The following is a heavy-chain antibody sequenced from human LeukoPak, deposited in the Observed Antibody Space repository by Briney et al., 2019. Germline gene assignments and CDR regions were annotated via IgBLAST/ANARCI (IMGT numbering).Heavy chain of an antibody. CDR3: ATARRQGYNLVDS. V-gene: IGHV3-74*01. CDR2: IKYDGSHT. Sequence: PGGSLRCSCAASGFTFSNYWLLWHRQAPGKGLVWVSRIKYDGSHTDYADSVKGRFTISRDNAKNTLFLQMNSLRAEDTAVYYCATARRQGYNLVDSWGQGTLVTVSS. J-gene: IGHJ5*02. D-gene: IGHD5-24*01. CDR1: GFTFSNYW.